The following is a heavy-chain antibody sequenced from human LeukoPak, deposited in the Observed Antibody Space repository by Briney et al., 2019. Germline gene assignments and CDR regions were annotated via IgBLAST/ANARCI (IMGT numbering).Heavy chain of an antibody. V-gene: IGHV3-21*01. CDR3: ARDTFIYGGPYYYYYGMDV. CDR2: ISSSSSYI. D-gene: IGHD4-23*01. J-gene: IGHJ6*02. Sequence: GGSLRLSCAASGFTFSSYSMNWVRQAPGKGLEWVSSISSSSSYIYYADSVKGRFTISRDNAKNSLYLQMNSLRAEDTAVYYCARDTFIYGGPYYYYYGMDVWGQGTTVTVSS. CDR1: GFTFSSYS.